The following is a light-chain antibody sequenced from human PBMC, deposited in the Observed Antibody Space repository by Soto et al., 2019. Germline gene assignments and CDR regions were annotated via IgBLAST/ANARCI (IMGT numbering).Light chain of an antibody. V-gene: IGLV2-11*01. CDR1: SSDVGGYDY. CDR2: DVT. J-gene: IGLJ2*01. Sequence: QSALTQPRSVSGSPGQSVTISCTGTSSDVGGYDYVSWYQQHPGKAPTLIISDVTNRPSGVPDRFSGSKSGYTASLTISGLQAEDEADYYCCSYEGSSTSVVFGGGTQLTVL. CDR3: CSYEGSSTSVV.